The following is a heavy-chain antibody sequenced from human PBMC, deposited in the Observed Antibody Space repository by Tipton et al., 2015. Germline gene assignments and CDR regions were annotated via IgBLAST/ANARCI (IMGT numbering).Heavy chain of an antibody. V-gene: IGHV1-8*01. Sequence: QSGPEVKKPGASVKVSCKASGYTFTNYDINWVRQAPGQGLEWMGWMNTDNGNTGYAQKFQGRVTMTRNTSISTAYMELSSLRSEDTAVYYCATEPPMVRGVVISPGVWGQGTLVTVSS. CDR1: GYTFTNYD. J-gene: IGHJ4*02. CDR3: ATEPPMVRGVVISPGV. D-gene: IGHD3-10*01. CDR2: MNTDNGNT.